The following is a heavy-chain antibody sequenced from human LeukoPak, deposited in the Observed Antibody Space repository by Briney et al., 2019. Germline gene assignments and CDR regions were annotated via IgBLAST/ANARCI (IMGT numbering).Heavy chain of an antibody. D-gene: IGHD3-9*01. CDR3: ARDDILTGFDY. CDR1: GYTFTSYA. V-gene: IGHV1-3*01. CDR2: INAGNGNT. J-gene: IGHJ4*02. Sequence: ASVKVSCKASGYTFTSYAMHWVRQAPGQRLERMGWINAGNGNTKYSQKFQGRVTITRDTSASTAYMELSSLRSEDTAVYYCARDDILTGFDYWGQGTLVTVSS.